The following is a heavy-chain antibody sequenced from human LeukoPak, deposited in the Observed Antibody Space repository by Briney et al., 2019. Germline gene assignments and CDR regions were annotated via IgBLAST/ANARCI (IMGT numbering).Heavy chain of an antibody. J-gene: IGHJ6*04. CDR3: ARDRQVAATFYYYYGMDV. D-gene: IGHD2-15*01. CDR2: INPSGGST. Sequence: ASVKVSCKASGYTFTSYYMHWVRQAPGQGLEWMGIINPSGGSTSYAQKFQGRVTMTRDTSTSTVYMELSSLRSEDTAVYYCARDRQVAATFYYYYGMDVWGKGTTVTVSP. V-gene: IGHV1-46*01. CDR1: GYTFTSYY.